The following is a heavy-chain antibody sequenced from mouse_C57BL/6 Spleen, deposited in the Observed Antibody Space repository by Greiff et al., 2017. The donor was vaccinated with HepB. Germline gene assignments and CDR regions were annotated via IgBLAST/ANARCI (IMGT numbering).Heavy chain of an antibody. CDR3: ASSNYGGFAY. D-gene: IGHD2-5*01. CDR2: ISYDGSN. V-gene: IGHV3-6*01. Sequence: EVQLQQSGPGLVKPSQSLSLTCSVTGYSITSGYYWNWIRQFPGNKLEWMGYISYDGSNNYNPSLKNRISITRDTSKNQFFLKLNSVTTEDTATYYCASSNYGGFAYWGQGTLVTVSA. J-gene: IGHJ3*01. CDR1: GYSITSGYY.